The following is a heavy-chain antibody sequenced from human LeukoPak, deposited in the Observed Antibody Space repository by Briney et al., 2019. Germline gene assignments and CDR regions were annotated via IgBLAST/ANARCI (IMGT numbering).Heavy chain of an antibody. Sequence: GSLRLSCAASGFIFSSYAMTWVRQAPGKGLEWVSAISDNGGNTYYADSVKGRFTASRDNSKNTVYLQMNSLRAEDTAVYYCARESTYIWGQGTMVTVSS. CDR2: ISDNGGNT. J-gene: IGHJ3*02. CDR1: GFIFSSYA. CDR3: ARESTYI. V-gene: IGHV3-23*01.